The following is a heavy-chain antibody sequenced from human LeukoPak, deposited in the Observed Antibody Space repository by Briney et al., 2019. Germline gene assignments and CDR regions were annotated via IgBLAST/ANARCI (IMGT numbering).Heavy chain of an antibody. V-gene: IGHV4-30-2*01. CDR2: IYHSGST. D-gene: IGHD6-6*01. J-gene: IGHJ5*02. Sequence: SQTLSLTCTVSGGSISSGGYYWSWIRQPPGKGLEWIGYIYHSGSTYYNPSLKSRVTISVDRSKNQFSLKLSSVTAADTAVYYCAREIRQLAPHNWFDPWGQGTLVTVS. CDR3: AREIRQLAPHNWFDP. CDR1: GGSISSGGYY.